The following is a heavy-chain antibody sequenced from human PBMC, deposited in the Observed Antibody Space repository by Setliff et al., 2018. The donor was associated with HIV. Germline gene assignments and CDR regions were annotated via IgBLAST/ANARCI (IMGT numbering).Heavy chain of an antibody. CDR3: ATDPHKGHLGVGFDY. CDR2: IRYDASNK. Sequence: PGGSLRLSCAASGFTFSNYGMHWVRQAPGKGLEWVAFIRYDASNKYYADSVKGRFTISRDNTKRSLYLQMNSLRAEDTAVYYCATDPHKGHLGVGFDYWGQGTQVTVSS. J-gene: IGHJ4*02. D-gene: IGHD3-16*01. CDR1: GFTFSNYG. V-gene: IGHV3-30*02.